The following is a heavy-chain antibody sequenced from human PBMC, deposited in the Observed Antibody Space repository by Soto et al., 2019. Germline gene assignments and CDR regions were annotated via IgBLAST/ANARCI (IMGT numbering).Heavy chain of an antibody. Sequence: SETLSLTXTVSGGSISSYYWSWIRQPPGKGLEWIGYIYYSGSTNYNPSLKSRVTISVDTSKNQFSLKLSSVTAADTAVYYCARSIYVWGSYRYTTDGGAFDIWGQGTMVTVSS. V-gene: IGHV4-59*01. D-gene: IGHD3-16*02. CDR3: ARSIYVWGSYRYTTDGGAFDI. J-gene: IGHJ3*02. CDR2: IYYSGST. CDR1: GGSISSYY.